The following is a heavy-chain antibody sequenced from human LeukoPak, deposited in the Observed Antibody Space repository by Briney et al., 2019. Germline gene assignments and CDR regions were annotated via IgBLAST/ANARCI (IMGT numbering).Heavy chain of an antibody. D-gene: IGHD3-10*01. J-gene: IGHJ4*02. CDR3: ARDSNSYGSGATIDY. CDR1: GFTFSSYG. CDR2: IWYDGSNK. V-gene: IGHV3-33*01. Sequence: GGSLRLSCAASGFTFSSYGMHWVRQAPGKGLEWLTDIWYDGSNKYYTDSVKGRFTISRDNSKNTLYLQMSSLRTEDTAVYYCARDSNSYGSGATIDYWGQGTLVTVSS.